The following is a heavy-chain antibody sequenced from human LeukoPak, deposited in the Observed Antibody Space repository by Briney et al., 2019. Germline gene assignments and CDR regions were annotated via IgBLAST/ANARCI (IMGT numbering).Heavy chain of an antibody. CDR1: GGSISSYY. V-gene: IGHV4-59*01. CDR3: ARGTAVAHDY. Sequence: SETLSLTCTVSGGSISSYYWSWIRQPPGKGLEWIGYMSYSGSTNYNPSLKSRVTISIDTFRDQFSLRLNSVTAADTALYFCARGTAVAHDYWGRGTLVTVSS. CDR2: MSYSGST. J-gene: IGHJ4*02. D-gene: IGHD6-19*01.